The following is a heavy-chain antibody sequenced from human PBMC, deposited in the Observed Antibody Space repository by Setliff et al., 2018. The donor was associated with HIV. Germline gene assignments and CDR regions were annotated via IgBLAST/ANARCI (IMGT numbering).Heavy chain of an antibody. CDR1: GFTVSSNH. CDR3: ARILGASYYYAMDV. CDR2: IYSGGST. D-gene: IGHD1-26*01. J-gene: IGHJ6*02. V-gene: IGHV3-53*01. Sequence: SLRLSCAVSGFTVSSNHMNWVRQAPGKGLEWVSFIYSGGSTYYADSVKGRFTISRDNSKNTLYLQMNSLRVEDTAVYYCARILGASYYYAMDVWGQGTTVTVSS.